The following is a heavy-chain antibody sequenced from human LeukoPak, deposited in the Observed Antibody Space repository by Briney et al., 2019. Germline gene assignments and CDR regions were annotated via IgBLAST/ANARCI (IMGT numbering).Heavy chain of an antibody. Sequence: GSXXLSCAASGFXFSTXXXXXVRQAPGKXRVWVXXXNXXGXXXXXXXXXXXRXXXXXEXGKNTLYLQMNILRAEDTAVYYCAGPMTEIDYWGQGTLVTVSS. CDR1: GFXFSTXX. J-gene: IGHJ4*02. CDR3: AGPMTEIDY. D-gene: IGHD2-21*02. V-gene: IGHV3-74*01. CDR2: XNXXGXXX.